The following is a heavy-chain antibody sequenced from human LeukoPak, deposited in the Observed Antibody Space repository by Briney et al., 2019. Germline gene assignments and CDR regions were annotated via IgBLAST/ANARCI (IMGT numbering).Heavy chain of an antibody. D-gene: IGHD6-13*01. V-gene: IGHV3-20*04. CDR1: GFTFDDYG. J-gene: IGHJ4*02. Sequence: PGGSLRLSCAASGFTFDDYGMSWVRQAPGKGLEWVSGINWNGGSTGYADSVKGRFTISRDNAKNSLYLQMNSLRAEDTALYYCARGTLKATATDFDYWGQGTLVTVSS. CDR3: ARGTLKATATDFDY. CDR2: INWNGGST.